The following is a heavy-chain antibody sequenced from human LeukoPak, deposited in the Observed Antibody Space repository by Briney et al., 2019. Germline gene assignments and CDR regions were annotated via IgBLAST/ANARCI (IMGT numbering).Heavy chain of an antibody. CDR3: ARKKFYYVYYFDY. CDR2: INHSGST. V-gene: IGHV4-34*01. D-gene: IGHD3-10*02. J-gene: IGHJ4*02. Sequence: PGGSLRLSCAASGFTFDDYGMSWIRQPPGKGLEWIGEINHSGSTNYNPSLKSRVTISVDTSKNQFSLKLSSVTAADTAVYYCARKKFYYVYYFDYWGQGTLVTVSS. CDR1: GFTFDDYG.